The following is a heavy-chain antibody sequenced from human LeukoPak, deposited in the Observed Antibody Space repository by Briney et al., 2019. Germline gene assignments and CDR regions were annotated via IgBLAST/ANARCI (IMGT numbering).Heavy chain of an antibody. CDR3: ARDLKGYCSGGSCHGSYFDY. CDR1: GGSISSSSYY. D-gene: IGHD2-15*01. CDR2: IYYSGST. J-gene: IGHJ4*02. Sequence: SETLSLTCTVSGGSISSSSYYWGWIRQPPGKGLEWIGSIYYSGSTYYNPSLKSRVTISVDTSKNQFSLKLSSVTAADTAVYCCARDLKGYCSGGSCHGSYFDYWGQGTLVTVSS. V-gene: IGHV4-39*07.